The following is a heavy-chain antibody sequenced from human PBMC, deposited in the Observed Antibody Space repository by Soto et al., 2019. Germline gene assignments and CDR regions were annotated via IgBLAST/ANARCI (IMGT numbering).Heavy chain of an antibody. CDR3: AAARSLEMATIWFGPPEIDAFDI. CDR2: IVVGSGNT. Sequence: GXSVKVSCKASGFTFTSSAVQWVRQARGQRLEWIGWIVVGSGNTNYAQKFQERVTITRDMSTSTAYMELSSLRSEDTAVYYCAAARSLEMATIWFGPPEIDAFDIWGQGTMVTVSS. CDR1: GFTFTSSA. V-gene: IGHV1-58*01. J-gene: IGHJ3*02. D-gene: IGHD5-12*01.